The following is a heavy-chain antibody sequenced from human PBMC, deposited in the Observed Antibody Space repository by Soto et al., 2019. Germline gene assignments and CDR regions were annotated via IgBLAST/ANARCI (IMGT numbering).Heavy chain of an antibody. V-gene: IGHV1-69*01. D-gene: IGHD1-26*01. J-gene: IGHJ6*02. CDR3: ASVNNWSCGDGRIDD. Sequence: QVQLVQSGAEVKKPGASVKVSCKASGGTFNTYTISWVRQVPGQGLEWMGGIMPLYAKPTYAQTFLCRLTIHADEHESKIYMELSSLRSEETALYYCASVNNWSCGDGRIDDWGRGTAVSVSS. CDR1: GGTFNTYT. CDR2: IMPLYAKP.